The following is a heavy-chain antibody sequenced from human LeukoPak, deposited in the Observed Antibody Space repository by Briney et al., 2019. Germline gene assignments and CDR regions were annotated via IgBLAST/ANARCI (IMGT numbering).Heavy chain of an antibody. J-gene: IGHJ3*02. CDR2: IYGGGNT. CDR1: GLTVSSNY. CDR3: AREDPGHWSRRALDI. D-gene: IGHD2-8*02. Sequence: PGGSLRLSCAASGLTVSSNYMSWVRQAPGKGLEWVSVIYGGGNTYYADSVKGRFTISRDNSKNTLYLQMNSLSAEDTAVYYCAREDPGHWSRRALDIWGQGTVVTVTS. V-gene: IGHV3-53*01.